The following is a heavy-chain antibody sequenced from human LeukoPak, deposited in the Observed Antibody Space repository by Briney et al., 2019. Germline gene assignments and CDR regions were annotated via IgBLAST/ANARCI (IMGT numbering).Heavy chain of an antibody. Sequence: PSETLSLTCTVSGGSISSGGYYWSWIRQPPGKGLEWIGYIYHSGSTYYNPSLKSRVTISVDRSKNQFSLKLSSVTAADTAVYYCARDSPVYGGNPFPFDYWGQGTLVTVSS. CDR2: IYHSGST. D-gene: IGHD4-23*01. CDR1: GGSISSGGYY. CDR3: ARDSPVYGGNPFPFDY. J-gene: IGHJ4*02. V-gene: IGHV4-30-2*01.